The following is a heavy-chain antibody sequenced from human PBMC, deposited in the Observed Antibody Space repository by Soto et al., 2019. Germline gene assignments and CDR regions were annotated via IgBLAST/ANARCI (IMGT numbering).Heavy chain of an antibody. CDR1: GGSINSYW. CDR3: ARDKVVPAAITGWYYYGMDV. V-gene: IGHV4-4*07. CDR2: VYYSGST. D-gene: IGHD2-2*02. Sequence: SETLSLTCSVSGGSINSYWWSWIRQPAGKGLEWIGRVYYSGSTNYNPSLKSRVTISVDTSKNQFSLKLSSVTAADTAVYYCARDKVVPAAITGWYYYGMDVWGQGTTVTVSS. J-gene: IGHJ6*02.